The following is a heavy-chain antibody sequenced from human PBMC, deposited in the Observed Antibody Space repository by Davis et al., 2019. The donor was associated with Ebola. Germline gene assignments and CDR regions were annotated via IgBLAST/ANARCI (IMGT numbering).Heavy chain of an antibody. D-gene: IGHD6-6*01. CDR3: AKVPHRHQGGQLRYYYYGMDV. J-gene: IGHJ6*04. V-gene: IGHV3-30*04. CDR1: GFTFSRYA. Sequence: GGSLRLSCAASGFTFSRYAMHWVRQAPGKGLEWVVIISYDGGDEYYADSVKGRSTISRDNSKNTLYLQMNSLRAEDTAVYYCAKVPHRHQGGQLRYYYYGMDVWGKGTTVTVSS. CDR2: ISYDGGDE.